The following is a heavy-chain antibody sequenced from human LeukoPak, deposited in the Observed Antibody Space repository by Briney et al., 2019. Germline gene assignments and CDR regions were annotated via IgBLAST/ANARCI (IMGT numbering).Heavy chain of an antibody. J-gene: IGHJ6*03. CDR3: ARQERRYCGGDCHTTRYYYYYMDV. D-gene: IGHD2-21*02. Sequence: SETLSLTCTVSGGSISSSSYYWGWIRQPPGKGLEWIGSIYYSGSTYYNPSLKSRVTISVDTSKNQFSLKLSSVTAADTAVYYCARQERRYCGGDCHTTRYYYYYMDVWGKGTTVTISS. V-gene: IGHV4-39*01. CDR2: IYYSGST. CDR1: GGSISSSSYY.